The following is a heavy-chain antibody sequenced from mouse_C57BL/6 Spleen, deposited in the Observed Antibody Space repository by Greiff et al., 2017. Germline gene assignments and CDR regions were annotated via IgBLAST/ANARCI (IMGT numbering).Heavy chain of an antibody. CDR3: ARVYYYYSSYLGYFDV. D-gene: IGHD1-1*01. CDR1: GFNIKDYY. J-gene: IGHJ2*01. Sequence: VNVKQSGAELVKPGASVKLSCTASGFNIKDYYMHWVKQRTEKGLEWIGRIDPEDGETKYAPKFQGKATITADTSSNTAYLQLSSLTSEDSAGYFCARVYYYYSSYLGYFDVWGQGTTLTVSS. V-gene: IGHV14-2*01. CDR2: IDPEDGET.